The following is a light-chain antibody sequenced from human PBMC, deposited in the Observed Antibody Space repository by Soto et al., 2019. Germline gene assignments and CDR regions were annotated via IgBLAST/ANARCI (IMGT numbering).Light chain of an antibody. V-gene: IGKV3-15*01. Sequence: VMTQSPGTLSESPGERATLSCRASQSVSTNLALYQQKPGQAPRLVIYDVSTRATGIPARFSGSGSGTEFTLTISYLQSEDFGVYYCQQYDKLPPITFGQGRRPAI. J-gene: IGKJ5*01. CDR2: DVS. CDR1: QSVSTN. CDR3: QQYDKLPPIT.